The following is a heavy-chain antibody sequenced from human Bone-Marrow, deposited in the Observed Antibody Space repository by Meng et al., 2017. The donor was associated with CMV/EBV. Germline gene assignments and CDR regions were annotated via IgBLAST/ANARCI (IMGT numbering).Heavy chain of an antibody. J-gene: IGHJ5*02. D-gene: IGHD3-3*01. CDR1: GFTFSSYS. CDR3: ARRGLRFLEWLLFSWFDP. V-gene: IGHV3-7*01. Sequence: GESLKISCAASGFTFSSYSMSWVRQAPGKGLEWVANIKQDGSEKYYVDSVKGRFTISRDNAKNSLYLQMNSLRAEDTAVYYCARRGLRFLEWLLFSWFDPWGQGTLVTVSS. CDR2: IKQDGSEK.